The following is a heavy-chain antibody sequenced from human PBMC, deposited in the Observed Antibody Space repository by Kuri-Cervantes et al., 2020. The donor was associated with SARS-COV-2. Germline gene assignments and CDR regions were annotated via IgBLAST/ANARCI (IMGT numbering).Heavy chain of an antibody. CDR1: GDSITSSSYY. Sequence: ESLKISCTVSGDSITSSSYYWGWIRQPPGKGLEWIGNTYNSGSTYYNPSLKSRVTISVDTSKKQFSLRLSSVTAADAAVYYCVTSLPRSGWDGEDAFDIWGQGTMVTVSS. J-gene: IGHJ3*02. V-gene: IGHV4-39*01. CDR2: TYNSGST. CDR3: VTSLPRSGWDGEDAFDI. D-gene: IGHD6-19*01.